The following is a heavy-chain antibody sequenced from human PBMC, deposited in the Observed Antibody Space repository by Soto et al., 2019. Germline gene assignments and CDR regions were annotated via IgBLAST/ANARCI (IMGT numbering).Heavy chain of an antibody. J-gene: IGHJ6*02. CDR2: ISYDGGNK. V-gene: IGHV3-30*18. Sequence: PGGSLRLSCAASGFTFSSYGMHWVRQAPGKGLEWVAVISYDGGNKYYADSVKGRFTISRDNSKNTLYLQMNSLRAEDTAVYYCAKDRLGIAYYYGMDVWAQGTTVTGSS. CDR3: AKDRLGIAYYYGMDV. D-gene: IGHD2-21*01. CDR1: GFTFSSYG.